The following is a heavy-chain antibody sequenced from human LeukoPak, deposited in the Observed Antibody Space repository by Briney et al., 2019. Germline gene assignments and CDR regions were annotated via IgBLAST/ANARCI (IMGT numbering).Heavy chain of an antibody. J-gene: IGHJ4*02. CDR1: GGSISGYY. V-gene: IGHV4-39*01. Sequence: SETLSLTCTVSGGSISGYYWGWIRQPPGKGLEWIGSIYYSGSTYYNPSLKSRVTISVDTSKNQFSLKLSSVTAADTAVYYCASGYDILTGYYSDYWGQGTLVTVSS. CDR2: IYYSGST. CDR3: ASGYDILTGYYSDY. D-gene: IGHD3-9*01.